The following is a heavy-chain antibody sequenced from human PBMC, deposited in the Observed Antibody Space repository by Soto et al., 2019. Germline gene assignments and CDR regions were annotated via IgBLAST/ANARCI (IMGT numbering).Heavy chain of an antibody. CDR2: IIPILGIA. D-gene: IGHD6-19*01. CDR1: GGTFSSYT. V-gene: IGHV1-69*02. Sequence: SVKVSCKASGGTFSSYTISWVRQAPGQGLEWMGRIIPILGIANYAQKFQGRVTITADKSTSTAYMELSSLRSEDTAVYYCARAGYSSGWSYNWFDPWGQGTLVTVSS. J-gene: IGHJ5*02. CDR3: ARAGYSSGWSYNWFDP.